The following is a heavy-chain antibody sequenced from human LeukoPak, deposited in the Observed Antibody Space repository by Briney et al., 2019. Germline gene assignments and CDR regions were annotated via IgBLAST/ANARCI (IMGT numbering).Heavy chain of an antibody. V-gene: IGHV3-30*02. CDR1: GFTFSSYG. Sequence: GGSLRLSCAASGFTFSSYGMHWVRQAPGKGLEWVAFIRYDGSNKYYADSVKGRFTISRDNSKNTLYLQMNSLRAEDTAVYYCARAVGSSSNAYYYYMDVWGKGTTVTVSS. CDR2: IRYDGSNK. CDR3: ARAVGSSSNAYYYYMDV. J-gene: IGHJ6*03. D-gene: IGHD4-11*01.